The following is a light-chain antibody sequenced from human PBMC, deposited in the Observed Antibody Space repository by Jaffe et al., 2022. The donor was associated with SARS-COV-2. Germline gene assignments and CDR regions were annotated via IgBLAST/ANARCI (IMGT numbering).Light chain of an antibody. J-gene: IGLJ3*02. CDR1: SSDVGGYSY. CDR3: CSYAGSFLWV. CDR2: GVS. Sequence: QSALTQPRSVSGSPGQSVTISCTGTSSDVGGYSYVSWYQQHPGRAPKLMIYGVSERPSGVPDRFSGSKSGNTASLTISGLQAEDEADYYCCSYAGSFLWVFGGGTRLTVL. V-gene: IGLV2-11*01.